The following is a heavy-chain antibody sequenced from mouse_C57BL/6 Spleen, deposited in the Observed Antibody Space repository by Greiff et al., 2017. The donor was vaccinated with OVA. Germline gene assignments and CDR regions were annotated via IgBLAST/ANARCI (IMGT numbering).Heavy chain of an antibody. Sequence: QVQLQQPGAELVRPGSSVKLSCKASGYTFTSYWMHWVKQRPIQGLEWIGNIDPSDSETHYNQKFKDKATLTVDKSSSTAYMQRSSLTSEDSAVYYCARSTTVVRYFDVWGTGTTVTVSS. J-gene: IGHJ1*03. CDR3: ARSTTVVRYFDV. D-gene: IGHD1-1*01. V-gene: IGHV1-52*01. CDR2: IDPSDSET. CDR1: GYTFTSYW.